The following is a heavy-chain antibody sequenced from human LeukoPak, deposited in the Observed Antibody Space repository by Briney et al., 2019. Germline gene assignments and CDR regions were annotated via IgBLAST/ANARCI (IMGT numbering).Heavy chain of an antibody. CDR1: GFTFSDYY. Sequence: GSLRLSCAASGFTFSDYYMSWIRQAPGKGLEWVSYISSSGSTIYYADSVKGRFTISRDNAKNSLYLQMNSLRAEDTAVYYCASPVHPRLDYYDSSGQGAFDIWGQGTMVTVSS. J-gene: IGHJ3*02. CDR3: ASPVHPRLDYYDSSGQGAFDI. V-gene: IGHV3-11*01. D-gene: IGHD3-22*01. CDR2: ISSSGSTI.